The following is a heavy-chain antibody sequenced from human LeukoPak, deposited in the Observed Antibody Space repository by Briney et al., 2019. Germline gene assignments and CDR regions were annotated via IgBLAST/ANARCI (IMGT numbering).Heavy chain of an antibody. CDR1: GGSISSYY. V-gene: IGHV4-4*08. Sequence: SETLSLTCTVSGGSISSYYWSWIRQPPGKGLEWIGYIYTSGSTNYNASLKSRVTISLDTSKNQFSLRLTSVTAADTALYYCARDLVYTSTSGGFDSWGQGTLVTVSS. CDR2: IYTSGST. D-gene: IGHD6-13*01. CDR3: ARDLVYTSTSGGFDS. J-gene: IGHJ4*02.